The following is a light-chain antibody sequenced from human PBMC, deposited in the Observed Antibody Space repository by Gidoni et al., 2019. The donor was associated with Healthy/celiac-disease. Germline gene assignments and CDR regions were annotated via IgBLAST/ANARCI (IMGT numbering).Light chain of an antibody. CDR3: QQSYSTPRYS. V-gene: IGKV1-39*01. CDR1: QSISIY. J-gene: IGKJ2*03. Sequence: DLQLTQSPSSLSASVGDRVTITCRESQSISIYLNWYQQKPGKAPKLLIYAASILQSGVPSRFSGSGSGTDFTLTISSLQPEDFATYYCQQSYSTPRYSFGQGNKLEIK. CDR2: AAS.